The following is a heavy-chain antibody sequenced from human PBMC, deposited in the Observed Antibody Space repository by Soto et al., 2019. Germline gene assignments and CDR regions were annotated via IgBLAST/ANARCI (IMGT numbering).Heavy chain of an antibody. CDR3: AKGASTTVFAFNDY. D-gene: IGHD4-17*01. J-gene: IGHJ4*02. Sequence: EVQLVESGGGLVQPGRSLRLSCAASGFTFDDYAMHWVRQPPGKGLEWVSSLSWNSGNLGYADSVKGRFTISRDNAKNSLYLQMNSLRGEDTALYCAKGASTTVFAFNDYWGQGTLVTVSS. CDR1: GFTFDDYA. V-gene: IGHV3-9*01. CDR2: LSWNSGNL.